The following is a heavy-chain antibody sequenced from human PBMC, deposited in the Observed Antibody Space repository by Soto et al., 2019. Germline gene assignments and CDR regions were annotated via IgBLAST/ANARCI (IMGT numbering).Heavy chain of an antibody. CDR2: ITPYNGNA. CDR3: ARARMYSGAYHDY. J-gene: IGHJ4*02. D-gene: IGHD1-26*01. CDR1: GYTFSNCG. V-gene: IGHV1-18*04. Sequence: GPEVESPGASVKVSCKASGYTFSNCGIKWVRQAPGQGLEWMGWITPYNGNANYAQKHQDRLTITTDTSTNTAYLELRSLRSDDTAVYFCARARMYSGAYHDYWGQGTLVTVSS.